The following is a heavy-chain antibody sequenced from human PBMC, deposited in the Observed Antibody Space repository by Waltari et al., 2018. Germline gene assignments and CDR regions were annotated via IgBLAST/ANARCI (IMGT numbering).Heavy chain of an antibody. CDR2: INAGNGNT. D-gene: IGHD3-16*01. CDR3: ARVEGAAGLDI. V-gene: IGHV1-3*01. J-gene: IGHJ3*02. Sequence: QVQLVQPGAEVKKPGASVKVACKASGYTFNSYAVHWVLQAPGQRLGWMGWINAGNGNTKYSQKFQGRVTITRDTSASTAYMELSSLRSEDTAVYYCARVEGAAGLDIWGQGTMVTVSS. CDR1: GYTFNSYA.